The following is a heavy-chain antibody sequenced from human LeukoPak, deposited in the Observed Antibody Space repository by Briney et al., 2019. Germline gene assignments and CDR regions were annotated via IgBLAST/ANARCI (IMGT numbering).Heavy chain of an antibody. CDR1: GFTFSSYW. CDR2: IKQDGSEK. CDR3: ARFGAVAGIDY. J-gene: IGHJ4*02. Sequence: QSGGSLRLSCAASGFTFSSYWMSWVRQAPGEGLEWVANIKQDGSEKYYVDSVKGRFTISRDNAKNSLYLQMNSLRAEDTAIYYCARFGAVAGIDYWGQGTLVTVSS. V-gene: IGHV3-7*03. D-gene: IGHD6-19*01.